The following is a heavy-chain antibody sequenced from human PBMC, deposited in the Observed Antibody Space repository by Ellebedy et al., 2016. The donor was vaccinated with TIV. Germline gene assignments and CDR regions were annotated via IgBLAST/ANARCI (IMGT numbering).Heavy chain of an antibody. CDR1: GGSISRSSYY. V-gene: IGHV4-39*07. J-gene: IGHJ5*02. Sequence: PSETLSLTCTVSGGSISRSSYYWGWIRQPPGKGLEWIGGINHSGHTDDNPSLKSRLTISVDTSKNQLYLKLRSVTAADAAVYYCVRGGPRWLQLKWFDPWGQGTLVTVSS. CDR2: INHSGHT. CDR3: VRGGPRWLQLKWFDP. D-gene: IGHD5-24*01.